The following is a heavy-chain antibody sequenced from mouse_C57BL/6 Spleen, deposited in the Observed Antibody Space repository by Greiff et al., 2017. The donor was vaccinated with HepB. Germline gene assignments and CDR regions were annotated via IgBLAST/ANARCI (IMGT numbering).Heavy chain of an antibody. CDR2: IYPGDGDT. J-gene: IGHJ4*01. D-gene: IGHD2-5*01. Sequence: VKLMESGAELVKPGASVKISCKASGYAFSSYWMNWVKQRPGKGLEWIGQIYPGDGDTNYNGKFKGKATLTADKSSSTAYMQLSSLTSEDSAVYFCARGGAYYSNYDAMDYWGQGTSVTVSS. V-gene: IGHV1-80*01. CDR1: GYAFSSYW. CDR3: ARGGAYYSNYDAMDY.